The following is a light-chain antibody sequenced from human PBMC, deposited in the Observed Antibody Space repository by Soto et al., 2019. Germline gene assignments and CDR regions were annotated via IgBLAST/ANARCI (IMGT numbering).Light chain of an antibody. V-gene: IGLV1-47*02. CDR1: SSNIGSNY. CDR2: GNN. Sequence: QSVLTQPPSASGTPGQRVTISCSGSSSNIGSNYVYWYQQLPGTAPKLLIYGNNKRPSGVPDRFSGSKSGTSASLAISGLRSEDEADYFCKSYAGSNTYVFGSGTKVTVL. J-gene: IGLJ1*01. CDR3: KSYAGSNTYV.